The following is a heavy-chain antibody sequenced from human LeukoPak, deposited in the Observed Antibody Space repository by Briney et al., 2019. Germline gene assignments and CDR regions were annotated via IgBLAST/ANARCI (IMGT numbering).Heavy chain of an antibody. D-gene: IGHD5-12*01. CDR3: TTDGYSGYDDAFDI. J-gene: IGHJ3*02. V-gene: IGHV3-15*01. Sequence: GSLRLSCAASGFTFSNAWMSWVRQAPGKGLEWVGRIKSKTDGGTTDYAAPVKGRFTISRDDSKNTLYLQMNSLKTEDTAVYYCTTDGYSGYDDAFDIWGQGTMVTVSS. CDR1: GFTFSNAW. CDR2: IKSKTDGGTT.